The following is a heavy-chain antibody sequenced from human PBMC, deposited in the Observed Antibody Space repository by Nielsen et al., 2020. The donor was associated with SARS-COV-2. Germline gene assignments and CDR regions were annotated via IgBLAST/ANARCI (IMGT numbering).Heavy chain of an antibody. J-gene: IGHJ4*02. Sequence: GGSLRLSCAASGFTFSSYSMNWVRQAPGKGLEWVSSISSSSSYIYYADSVKGRFTISRDNAKNSLYLQMNSLRAEDMAVYYCARAAGHQFWSGFFNWGQGTLVTVSS. CDR2: ISSSSSYI. D-gene: IGHD3-3*01. CDR3: ARAAGHQFWSGFFN. V-gene: IGHV3-21*01. CDR1: GFTFSSYS.